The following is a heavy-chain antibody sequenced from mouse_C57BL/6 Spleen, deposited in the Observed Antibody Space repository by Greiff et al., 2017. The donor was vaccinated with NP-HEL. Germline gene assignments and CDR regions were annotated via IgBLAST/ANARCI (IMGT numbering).Heavy chain of an antibody. CDR3: ARETSFDY. J-gene: IGHJ2*01. V-gene: IGHV5-6*02. CDR1: GFTFSSYG. Sequence: DVKLVESGGDLVKPGGSLKLSCAASGFTFSSYGMSWVRQTPDKRLEWVATISSGGSYTYYPDSVKGRFTISRDNAKNTLYLQMSSLKSEDTAMYYCARETSFDYWGQGTTLTVSS. CDR2: ISSGGSYT.